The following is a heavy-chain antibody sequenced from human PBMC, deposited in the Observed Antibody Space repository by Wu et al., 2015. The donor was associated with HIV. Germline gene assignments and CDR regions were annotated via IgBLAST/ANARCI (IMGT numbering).Heavy chain of an antibody. CDR1: GYTFTNYG. J-gene: IGHJ4*02. Sequence: QVQLVQSGAEVKRPGASVKVSCKASGYTFTNYGISWVRQAPGQGIEWMGWISTYNGNTNYAQKLQGRVTMTTDTSTNTAYMELRSLRSDDTAIYYCARVGCSSISCWYYFDYWGQGTLVTVSS. D-gene: IGHD2-2*01. V-gene: IGHV1-18*01. CDR2: ISTYNGNT. CDR3: ARVGCSSISCWYYFDY.